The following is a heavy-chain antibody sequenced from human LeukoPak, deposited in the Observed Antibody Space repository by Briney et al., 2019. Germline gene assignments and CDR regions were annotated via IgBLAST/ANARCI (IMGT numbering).Heavy chain of an antibody. CDR2: ISSSGSAI. D-gene: IGHD5-18*01. CDR3: ARAFGYSGDY. V-gene: IGHV3-48*03. CDR1: GFTFSSYE. J-gene: IGHJ4*02. Sequence: GGSLRLSCAASGFTFSSYEMNWVRQAPGKGLEWVSYISSSGSAIYYADSVKGRFTISRDNAKNSLYLQMNSLRAEDTAVYYCARAFGYSGDYWGQGTLVTVSS.